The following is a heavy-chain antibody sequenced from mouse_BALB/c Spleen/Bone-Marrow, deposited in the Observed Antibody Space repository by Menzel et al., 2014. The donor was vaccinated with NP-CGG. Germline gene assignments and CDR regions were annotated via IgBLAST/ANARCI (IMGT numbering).Heavy chain of an antibody. D-gene: IGHD2-14*01. CDR3: ASYYRYDGAY. CDR2: IWAGGST. V-gene: IGHV2-9*02. Sequence: VQGVESGPGLVAPSQSLSIPCTASGFSLNSFGIHWVRQPPGKGLEWLGVIWAGGSTNYDSAFMSRLSISKDNPKSQVFLKMSSLQTDDTAMYYCASYYRYDGAYWGQGTLVTVSA. CDR1: GFSLNSFG. J-gene: IGHJ3*01.